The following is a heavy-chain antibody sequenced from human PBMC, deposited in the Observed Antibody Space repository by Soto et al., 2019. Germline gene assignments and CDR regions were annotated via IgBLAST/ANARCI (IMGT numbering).Heavy chain of an antibody. J-gene: IGHJ2*01. CDR2: IIPMLAAP. Sequence: SVKVSCKASGGSFRTYPINWVRQAPGQGLEWMGGIIPMLAAPTYAQKFQGRLTITADESTTTVYMELSSLTSEDTAVYYCARVGPPSPSVIWFFDLWGRGTLVTVSS. V-gene: IGHV1-69*13. CDR3: ARVGPPSPSVIWFFDL. CDR1: GGSFRTYP. D-gene: IGHD2-21*01.